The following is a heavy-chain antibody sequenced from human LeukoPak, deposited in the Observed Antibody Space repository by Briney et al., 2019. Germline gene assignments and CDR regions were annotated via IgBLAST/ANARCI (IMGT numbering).Heavy chain of an antibody. J-gene: IGHJ4*02. V-gene: IGHV4-39*07. CDR3: ARSLFTPYYDFWSGYYTGENYFDY. D-gene: IGHD3-3*01. CDR2: IYYSGST. CDR1: GGSISSSIYY. Sequence: SETLSLTCTVSGGSISSSIYYWGWIRQPPGEALEWIGSIYYSGSTYYNPSLKSRVTISVDTSKNQFSLKLSSVTAADTAVYYCARSLFTPYYDFWSGYYTGENYFDYWGQGTLVTVSS.